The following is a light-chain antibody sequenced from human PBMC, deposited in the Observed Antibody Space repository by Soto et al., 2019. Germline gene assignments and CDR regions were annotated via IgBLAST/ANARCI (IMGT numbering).Light chain of an antibody. J-gene: IGLJ3*02. V-gene: IGLV2-11*01. CDR1: SSDVGAYNY. CDR3: CSYAGSYTLV. Sequence: QSVLTQPRSVSGSPGQSVTISCTGTSSDVGAYNYVSWYQQHPGKVPKLMIYDVSRRPSGVPDRFSGSKSGNTASLTISGLQADDKADYYCCSYAGSYTLVFGGGTKVTVL. CDR2: DVS.